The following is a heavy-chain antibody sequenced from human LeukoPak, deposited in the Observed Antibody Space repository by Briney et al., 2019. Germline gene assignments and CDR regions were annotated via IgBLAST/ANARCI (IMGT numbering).Heavy chain of an antibody. CDR2: IEGDGRSA. CDR1: GFTFSTYW. CDR3: ARGAAYYSSTGFFDF. V-gene: IGHV3-74*01. J-gene: IGHJ5*01. Sequence: GGSLRLSCAASGFTFSTYWMHWVRQAPGKGPVWVSRIEGDGRSASYADSVQGRFNILRDNAKNTLYLHMNSLRADDTAVYYCARGAAYYSSTGFFDFWGQGTLVTVSS. D-gene: IGHD3-22*01.